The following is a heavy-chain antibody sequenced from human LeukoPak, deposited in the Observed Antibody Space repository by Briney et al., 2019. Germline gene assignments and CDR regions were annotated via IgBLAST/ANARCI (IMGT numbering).Heavy chain of an antibody. D-gene: IGHD6-13*01. V-gene: IGHV3-7*01. CDR2: IKQDGSEK. CDR3: ARVEVSSWYGRDYYYYYMDA. J-gene: IGHJ6*03. Sequence: GGSLRLSCAASGFTFSSYWLSWVRQAPGKGLEWVANIKQDGSEKYYVDSVKGRFTISRDNAKNSLYLQMNSLRAEDTAVYYCARVEVSSWYGRDYYYYYMDAWGKGTTVTVSS. CDR1: GFTFSSYW.